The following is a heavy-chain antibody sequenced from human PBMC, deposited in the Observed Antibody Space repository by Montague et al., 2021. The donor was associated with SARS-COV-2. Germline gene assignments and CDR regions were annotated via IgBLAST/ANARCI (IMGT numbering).Heavy chain of an antibody. CDR3: ARLRGAGLNYFDY. CDR2: FYTSGST. J-gene: IGHJ4*02. D-gene: IGHD6-19*01. CDR1: GGSISSGSYY. Sequence: TLSLTSTVSGGSISSGSYYWSWVRQPAGKALEWIGRFYTSGSTNYNPSLKSRVTISVDTSKNQFSLKLSSVTAADTAVYYCARLRGAGLNYFDYWGQGTLVTVSS. V-gene: IGHV4-61*02.